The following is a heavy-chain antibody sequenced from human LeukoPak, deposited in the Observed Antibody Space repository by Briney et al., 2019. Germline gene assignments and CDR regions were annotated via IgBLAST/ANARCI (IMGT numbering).Heavy chain of an antibody. V-gene: IGHV4-34*01. D-gene: IGHD1-14*01. Sequence: PSETLSLTCAVCGGSFSGYYWSWIRQPPGKGLEWIGEINHSGSTNYNPSLKSRVTISVDTSKNQFSLKLSSVTAADTAVYYCARRGPDRFDYWGQGTLVTVSS. CDR2: INHSGST. CDR1: GGSFSGYY. J-gene: IGHJ4*02. CDR3: ARRGPDRFDY.